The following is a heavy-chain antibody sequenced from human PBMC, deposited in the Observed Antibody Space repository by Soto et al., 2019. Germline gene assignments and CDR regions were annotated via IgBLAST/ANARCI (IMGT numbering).Heavy chain of an antibody. CDR2: IVVGSGNT. Sequence: SVKVSCKASGFTFTSSAVHWVRQARGQRLEWIGWIVVGSGNTNYAQKFQERVTITRDMSTSTAYMELSSLRSEDTAVYYCAASDYYDFWSGYSTEFDYWGQGTLVTVSS. CDR1: GFTFTSSA. D-gene: IGHD3-3*01. CDR3: AASDYYDFWSGYSTEFDY. V-gene: IGHV1-58*01. J-gene: IGHJ4*02.